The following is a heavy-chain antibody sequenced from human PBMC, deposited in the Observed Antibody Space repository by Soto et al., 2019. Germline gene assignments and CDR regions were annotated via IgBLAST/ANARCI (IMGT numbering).Heavy chain of an antibody. D-gene: IGHD1-26*01. CDR2: IYYSGST. CDR1: GGSISNADYY. Sequence: PSDTPSPLRPVSGGSISNADYYWNWICQPPGKGLEWIGYIYYSGSTYYNPSLKSRVTISVDTSKNQFSLKLSSVTAADTAVYYCASARIDWLFDPWGQLTLV. V-gene: IGHV4-30-4*02. CDR3: ASARIDWLFDP. J-gene: IGHJ5*02.